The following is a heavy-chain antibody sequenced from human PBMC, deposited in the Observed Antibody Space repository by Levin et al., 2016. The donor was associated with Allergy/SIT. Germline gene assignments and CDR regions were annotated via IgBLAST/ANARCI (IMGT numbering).Heavy chain of an antibody. Sequence: VRQMPGKGLEWMGVIYPGDSDTSYSPAFQGQVTISADKSITTAYLQWSNLKASDTGMYYCARRHLTPFGLTLDAFDLWGQGTLVTVSS. V-gene: IGHV5-51*01. J-gene: IGHJ3*01. CDR3: ARRHLTPFGLTLDAFDL. D-gene: IGHD3/OR15-3a*01. CDR2: IYPGDSDT.